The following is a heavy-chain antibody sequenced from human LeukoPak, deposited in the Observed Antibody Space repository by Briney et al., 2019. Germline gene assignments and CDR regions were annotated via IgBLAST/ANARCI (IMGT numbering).Heavy chain of an antibody. J-gene: IGHJ4*02. V-gene: IGHV3-23*01. CDR1: GFTFSSYA. CDR2: ISGSGGST. D-gene: IGHD1-26*01. CDR3: AKVSAEWELHPFDY. Sequence: GGSLRLSCAASGFTFSSYAMGWVRQAPGKGLEWVSAISGSGGSTYYADSVKGRFTISRDNSKNTLYLQMNSLRAEDTAVYYCAKVSAEWELHPFDYWGQGTLVTVSS.